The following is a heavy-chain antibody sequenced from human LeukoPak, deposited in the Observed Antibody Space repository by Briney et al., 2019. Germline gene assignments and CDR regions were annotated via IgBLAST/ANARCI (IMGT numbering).Heavy chain of an antibody. J-gene: IGHJ6*02. CDR2: IIPIFGTA. CDR3: ARGGCYMRPQDYYYGMDV. D-gene: IGHD3-3*01. CDR1: GGTFSSYG. V-gene: IGHV1-69*13. Sequence: GASVKVSCKASGGTFSSYGISWVRQAPGQGLEWMGGIIPIFGTANYAQKFQGGVTITADESTSTAYMELSSLRSEDTAVYYCARGGCYMRPQDYYYGMDVWGQGTTVTVSS.